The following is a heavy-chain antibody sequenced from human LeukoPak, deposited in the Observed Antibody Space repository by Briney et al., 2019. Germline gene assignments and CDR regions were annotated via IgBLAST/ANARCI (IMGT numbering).Heavy chain of an antibody. CDR3: ARTPYSNYVLFDY. CDR1: GGSISSSSYY. Sequence: PSETLSLTCTVSGGSISSSSYYWGWIRQPPGKGLEWIGSIYYSGSTYYNPSLKSRVTISVDTSKNQFSLKLSSVTAADTAVYYCARTPYSNYVLFDYWGQGTLVTVSS. CDR2: IYYSGST. J-gene: IGHJ4*02. D-gene: IGHD4-11*01. V-gene: IGHV4-39*01.